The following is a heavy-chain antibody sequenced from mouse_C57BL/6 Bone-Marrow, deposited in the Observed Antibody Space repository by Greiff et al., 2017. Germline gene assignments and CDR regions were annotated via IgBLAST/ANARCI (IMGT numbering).Heavy chain of an antibody. D-gene: IGHD1-1*02. CDR2: INPGSGGT. J-gene: IGHJ4*01. CDR1: GYAFTNYL. Sequence: VQLQQSGAELVRPGTSVKVSCKASGYAFTNYLIEWVKQRPGQGLEWIGVINPGSGGTNYNEKFKGKATLTADKSSSTAYMQLSSLTAEDSAVYFCARPYGYYAMDYWGQGTSVTVSS. CDR3: ARPYGYYAMDY. V-gene: IGHV1-54*01.